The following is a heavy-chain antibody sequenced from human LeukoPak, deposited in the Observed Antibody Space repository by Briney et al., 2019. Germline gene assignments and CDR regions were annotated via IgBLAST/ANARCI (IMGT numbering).Heavy chain of an antibody. CDR3: ARDSSDVRDDYGDF. Sequence: GRSLTLSCAASGFTFSSYSMNCVRQAPGKGLGWVSYISSSNSNICYADSVKDRFAMSRDNAKNSLYLEMNSLRDEDTAVYYCARDSSDVRDDYGDFWGQGTLVTVSS. CDR1: GFTFSSYS. V-gene: IGHV3-48*02. D-gene: IGHD3-10*01. CDR2: ISSSNSNI. J-gene: IGHJ4*02.